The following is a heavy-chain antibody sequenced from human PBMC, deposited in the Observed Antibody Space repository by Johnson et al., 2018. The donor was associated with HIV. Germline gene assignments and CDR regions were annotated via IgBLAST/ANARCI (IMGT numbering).Heavy chain of an antibody. CDR1: GFTFSTYA. J-gene: IGHJ3*02. V-gene: IGHV3-30-3*01. CDR2: ISYDGINK. CDR3: AKVGGRHDYGDYLGAFDI. Sequence: QVQLVESGGGVVQPGRSLRLSCAASGFTFSTYAMHWVRQAPGKGLAWVTIISYDGINKYSADSVKGRFTISRDNSKNTLYLQMNSLRAEDTAVYYCAKVGGRHDYGDYLGAFDIWGQGTMVTVSS. D-gene: IGHD4-17*01.